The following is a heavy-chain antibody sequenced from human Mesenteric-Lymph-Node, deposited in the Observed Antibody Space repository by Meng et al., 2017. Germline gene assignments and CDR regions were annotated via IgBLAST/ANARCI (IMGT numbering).Heavy chain of an antibody. J-gene: IGHJ5*02. Sequence: QVQLVQSGAELKKPGAPVKVSCKASGYTFTSYGIHWVRQAPGQGFGWMGWINVGNDKRKYSQKFQGRVTITRDTSASTAYMEVSSLRSEDTAVYYCARDRPYFDSNWFDPWGQGTLVTVSS. V-gene: IGHV1-3*01. CDR3: ARDRPYFDSNWFDP. D-gene: IGHD3-9*01. CDR1: GYTFTSYG. CDR2: INVGNDKR.